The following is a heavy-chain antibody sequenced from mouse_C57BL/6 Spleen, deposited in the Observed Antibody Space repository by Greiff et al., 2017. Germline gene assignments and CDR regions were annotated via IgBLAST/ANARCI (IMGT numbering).Heavy chain of an antibody. V-gene: IGHV6-6*01. D-gene: IGHD4-1*01. CDR2: IRNKANNHAT. J-gene: IGHJ4*01. CDR3: TRLGRQGYYYAMDY. Sequence: EVMLVESGGGLVQPGGSMKLSCAASGFTFSDAWMDWVRQSPEKGLEWVAEIRNKANNHATYYAESVKGRFTISRDDSKSSVYLQMNSLRAEDTGIYYCTRLGRQGYYYAMDYWGQGTSVTVSS. CDR1: GFTFSDAW.